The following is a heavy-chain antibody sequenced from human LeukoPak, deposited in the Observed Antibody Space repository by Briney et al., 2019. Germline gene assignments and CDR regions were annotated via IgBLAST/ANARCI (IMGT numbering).Heavy chain of an antibody. J-gene: IGHJ4*02. CDR1: GFTFSSYA. D-gene: IGHD4-17*01. Sequence: PGGSLRLSCAASGFTFSSYAMSWVRQAPGKGLEWVSAISGSGGSTYYADSVKGRFTISRDNPKNTLYLQMNSLRAEDTAVYYCARDKSSFHDYGFYAGYWGQGTLVTVSS. V-gene: IGHV3-23*01. CDR3: ARDKSSFHDYGFYAGY. CDR2: ISGSGGST.